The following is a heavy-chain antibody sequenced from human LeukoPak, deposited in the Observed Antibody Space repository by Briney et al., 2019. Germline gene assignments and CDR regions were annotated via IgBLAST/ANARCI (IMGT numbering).Heavy chain of an antibody. J-gene: IGHJ3*02. V-gene: IGHV3-23*01. CDR3: ARFRNDFWTGYPSDAFDI. CDR2: ISGSGRGGIP. CDR1: GFTLTSYA. Sequence: GGSLRLSCAASGFTLTSYAMSWVRQAPGKGLEWVSSISGSGRGGIPSYADSVEGRSTISRDNSRNTLYLQLNSLRVEDTALYYCARFRNDFWTGYPSDAFDIWGQGTMVTVSS. D-gene: IGHD3/OR15-3a*01.